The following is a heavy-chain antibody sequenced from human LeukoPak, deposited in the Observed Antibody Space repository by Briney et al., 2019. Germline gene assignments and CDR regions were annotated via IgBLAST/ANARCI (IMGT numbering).Heavy chain of an antibody. CDR2: ISYDGSNK. CDR1: GFTFSSYG. V-gene: IGHV3-30*03. Sequence: GSLRLSCAASGFTFSSYGMHWVRQAPGKGLEWVAVISYDGSNKYYADSVKGRFTISRDNSKNTLYLQMNSLRVEDTAVYYCVRDRITMVRGVRNWFDPWGQGTLVTVSS. CDR3: VRDRITMVRGVRNWFDP. D-gene: IGHD3-10*01. J-gene: IGHJ5*02.